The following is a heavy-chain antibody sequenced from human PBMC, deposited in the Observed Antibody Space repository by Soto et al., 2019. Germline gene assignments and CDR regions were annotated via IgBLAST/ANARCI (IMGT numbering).Heavy chain of an antibody. Sequence: SETLSLTCTVSGDSIRNYYWSWIRQPPGKGLEWIGYIYYSGNTNYNPSLKSRVTISLDTSKNQSSLKLTSVTAADTAIYYCARGIASSSRTSLIYWGQGALVTVSS. D-gene: IGHD6-13*01. CDR1: GDSIRNYY. J-gene: IGHJ4*02. CDR3: ARGIASSSRTSLIY. V-gene: IGHV4-59*01. CDR2: IYYSGNT.